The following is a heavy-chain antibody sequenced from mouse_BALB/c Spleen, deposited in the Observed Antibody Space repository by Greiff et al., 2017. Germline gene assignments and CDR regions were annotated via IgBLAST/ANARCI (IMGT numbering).Heavy chain of an antibody. CDR2: IDPENGDT. V-gene: IGHV14-4*02. CDR1: GFNIKDYY. Sequence: VQLQQSGAELVRSGASVKLSCTASGFNIKDYYMHWVKQRPEQGLEWIGWIDPENGDTEYDPKFQGKATMTADTSSNTAYLQLSSLTSEDTAVYCCNAWYGDDRWYFDVWGAGTTVTVSS. D-gene: IGHD2-2*01. CDR3: NAWYGDDRWYFDV. J-gene: IGHJ1*01.